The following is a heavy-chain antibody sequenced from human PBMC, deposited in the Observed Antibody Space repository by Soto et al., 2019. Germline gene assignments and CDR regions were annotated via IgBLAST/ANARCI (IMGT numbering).Heavy chain of an antibody. J-gene: IGHJ5*02. CDR2: IIPIIGII. CDR3: AGDPDSHYNDSHASSYP. CDR1: GGTFSTYT. Sequence: QVQLVQSGAEVKKPGSSVKVSCKASGGTFSTYTITWVRQAPGQGLEWMGRIIPIIGIINYAQKFQGRVTSSADXXXGXXYMEPTGLRSDDTAVYYCAGDPDSHYNDSHASSYPWGQGTLVTVSS. V-gene: IGHV1-69*08. D-gene: IGHD4-4*01.